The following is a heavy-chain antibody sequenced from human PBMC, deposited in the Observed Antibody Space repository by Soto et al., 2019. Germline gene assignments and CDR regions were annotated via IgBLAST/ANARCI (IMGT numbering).Heavy chain of an antibody. CDR2: IIPVFGTA. Sequence: QVHLVQSGAEVKKPGSSVKVSCKASGDTFSSYAISWVQEAPGQGLKWMGGIIPVFGTANYAQKFQGRVTITADESTSTAYMEMSSLRSEDTAVYYCASGSRVVVKEGDAFDIWGQGTMVTVSS. CDR3: ASGSRVVVKEGDAFDI. CDR1: GDTFSSYA. V-gene: IGHV1-69*12. D-gene: IGHD3-22*01. J-gene: IGHJ3*02.